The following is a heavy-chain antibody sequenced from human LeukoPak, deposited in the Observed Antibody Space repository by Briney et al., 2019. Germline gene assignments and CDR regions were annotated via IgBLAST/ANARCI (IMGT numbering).Heavy chain of an antibody. V-gene: IGHV3-30*02. CDR2: IRYDGSNK. CDR1: GFTFSSYG. Sequence: GGSLRLSCAASGFTFSSYGMHWVRQAPGKGLEWVAFIRYDGSNKYYADSVKGRFTISRDNSKNTLYLQMNSLRAEDTAVYYCARGHYYDSSGYYPLFDYWGQGTLVTVSS. J-gene: IGHJ4*02. D-gene: IGHD3-22*01. CDR3: ARGHYYDSSGYYPLFDY.